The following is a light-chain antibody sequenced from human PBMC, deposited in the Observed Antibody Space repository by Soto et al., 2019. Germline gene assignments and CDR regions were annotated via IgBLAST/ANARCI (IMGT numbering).Light chain of an antibody. J-gene: IGKJ4*01. Sequence: EIVLTQSPGTLSLSPGERATLSCRASQSVSSSYLAWYQQKPGQAPRLLIYGASIRATGIPDRFSGSGSGTDFTLTISRLEPEDFAVYYCQQYGNSPRLTFGGGTKVDTK. V-gene: IGKV3-20*01. CDR2: GAS. CDR1: QSVSSSY. CDR3: QQYGNSPRLT.